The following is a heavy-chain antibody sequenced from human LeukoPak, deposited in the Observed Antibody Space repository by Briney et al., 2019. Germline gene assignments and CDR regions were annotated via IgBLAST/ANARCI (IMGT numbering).Heavy chain of an antibody. CDR2: ISYDGSNK. J-gene: IGHJ6*02. Sequence: GGSLRLSCAASGFTFSSYGMHWVRQAPGKGLGWVAVISYDGSNKYYADSVKGRFTISRDNSKNTLYLQMNSLRAEDTAVYYCAKDQTGSGWYNYYYYYYGMDVWGQGTTVTVSS. CDR1: GFTFSSYG. V-gene: IGHV3-30*18. CDR3: AKDQTGSGWYNYYYYYYGMDV. D-gene: IGHD6-19*01.